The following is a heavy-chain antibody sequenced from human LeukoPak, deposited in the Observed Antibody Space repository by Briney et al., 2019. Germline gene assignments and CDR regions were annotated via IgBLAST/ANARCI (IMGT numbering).Heavy chain of an antibody. CDR1: GFTFSDYY. Sequence: GGSLRLSCAASGFTFSDYYMSWIRQAPGKGLEWVSYISSSSSYTNYADSVKGRFTISRDNAKNSLYLQMNSLRAEDTAVYYCARGLEWNDGAFDYWGQGTLVTVSS. D-gene: IGHD1-1*01. CDR3: ARGLEWNDGAFDY. V-gene: IGHV3-11*06. J-gene: IGHJ4*02. CDR2: ISSSSSYT.